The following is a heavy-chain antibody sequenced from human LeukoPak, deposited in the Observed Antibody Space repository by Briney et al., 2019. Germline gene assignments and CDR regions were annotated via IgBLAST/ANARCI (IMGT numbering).Heavy chain of an antibody. Sequence: ASVKVSCKASGGTFSSYTISRVRQAPGQGLEWMGRIIPILGIANYAQKFQGRVTITADKSTSTAYMELSSLRSEDTAVYYCARDGAECSSTSCQPYYFDYWGQGTLVTVSS. CDR3: ARDGAECSSTSCQPYYFDY. CDR2: IIPILGIA. CDR1: GGTFSSYT. D-gene: IGHD2-2*01. J-gene: IGHJ4*02. V-gene: IGHV1-69*04.